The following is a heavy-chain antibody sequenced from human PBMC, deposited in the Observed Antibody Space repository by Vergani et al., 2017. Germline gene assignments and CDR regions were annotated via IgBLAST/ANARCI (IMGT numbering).Heavy chain of an antibody. J-gene: IGHJ6*02. CDR2: VDPEDGET. Sequence: EVQLVQSGAEVKKPGATMKISCKVSGYTFTDHYMHWVQQAPGKGLEWMGLVDPEDGETIYAEKFKGRVTIAADTSTDTAHLELSSLRSEETAVYYCATPQTVTTGGMEVWGQGTTVIVSS. CDR3: ATPQTVTTGGMEV. CDR1: GYTFTDHY. V-gene: IGHV1-69-2*01. D-gene: IGHD4-17*01.